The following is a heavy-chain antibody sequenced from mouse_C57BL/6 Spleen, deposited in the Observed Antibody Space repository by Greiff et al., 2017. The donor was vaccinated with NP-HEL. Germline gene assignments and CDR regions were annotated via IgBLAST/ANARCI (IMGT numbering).Heavy chain of an antibody. D-gene: IGHD1-1*01. Sequence: VQLQQPGAELVKPGASVKMSCKASGYTFTSYWITWVKQRPGQGLEWIGDIYPGSGSTNYNEKFKSKATLTVDTSSSTAYMQLSSLTSEDSAVYYCAVAYGSRRYFGYWGQGTTLTVSS. V-gene: IGHV1-55*01. CDR1: GYTFTSYW. CDR2: IYPGSGST. J-gene: IGHJ2*01. CDR3: AVAYGSRRYFGY.